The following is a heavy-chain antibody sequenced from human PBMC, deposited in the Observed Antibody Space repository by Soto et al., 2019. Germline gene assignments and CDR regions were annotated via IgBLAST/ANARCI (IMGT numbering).Heavy chain of an antibody. D-gene: IGHD6-19*01. CDR3: AKVIAVAGKSVDY. J-gene: IGHJ4*02. CDR1: GFTFSSYA. CDR2: ISGSGGST. Sequence: GGSLRLSCAASGFTFSSYAMSWVRQAPGKGLEWVSAISGSGGSTDYADSVEGRFTISRDNSKNTLYLQMNSLRAEDTAVYYCAKVIAVAGKSVDYWGQGTLVTVSS. V-gene: IGHV3-23*01.